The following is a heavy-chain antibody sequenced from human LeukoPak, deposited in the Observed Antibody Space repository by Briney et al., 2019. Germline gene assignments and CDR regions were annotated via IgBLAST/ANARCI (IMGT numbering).Heavy chain of an antibody. D-gene: IGHD6-6*01. Sequence: GGSLRLSCAASGFTFNNYAMHWVRRAPGKGLEWVAIISFDGSENYYADSVKGRFTISRDSSKNTLDLQMNSLRRGDTAVYYCARGSSSGDLSGLIDYWGQGTLVPVSS. V-gene: IGHV3-30*04. CDR1: GFTFNNYA. CDR3: ARGSSSGDLSGLIDY. CDR2: ISFDGSEN. J-gene: IGHJ4*02.